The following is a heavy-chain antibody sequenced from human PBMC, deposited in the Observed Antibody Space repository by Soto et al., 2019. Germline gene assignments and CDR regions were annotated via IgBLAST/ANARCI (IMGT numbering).Heavy chain of an antibody. V-gene: IGHV1-2*02. CDR1: GYTFTGYY. D-gene: IGHD6-13*01. CDR2: INPNSGDT. Sequence: ASVKVSCKASGYTFTGYYVHWVRQAPGQGLEWMGWINPNSGDTYLAQRFQGRVTMNRDTSIGTAYMELRGLTSDDTAEYYCAKGGALVAAGTRLYLYNAMVVWGQGTTVTV. J-gene: IGHJ6*01. CDR3: AKGGALVAAGTRLYLYNAMVV.